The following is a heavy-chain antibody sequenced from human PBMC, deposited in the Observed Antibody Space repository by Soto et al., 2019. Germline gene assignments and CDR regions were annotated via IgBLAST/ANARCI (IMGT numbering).Heavy chain of an antibody. J-gene: IGHJ5*02. CDR1: GGSISSGGYY. CDR3: ARSVDT. CDR2: IFYSGTT. Sequence: QVQLQESGPGLVKPSQTLSLTCPVSGGSISSGGYYWSWIRKDPGKGLEWIGYIFYSGTTYYNPSLKSRVTISVATSKNQCSRKLSSVTAADAAVYYCARSVDTWGQGTLVTVSS. V-gene: IGHV4-31*03.